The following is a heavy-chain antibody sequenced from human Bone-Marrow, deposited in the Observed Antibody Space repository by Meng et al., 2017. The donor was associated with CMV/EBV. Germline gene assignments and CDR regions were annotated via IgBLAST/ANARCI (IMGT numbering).Heavy chain of an antibody. CDR1: GVSFSGYY. J-gene: IGHJ4*02. CDR3: ARWALGIGDY. CDR2: INHSGST. Sequence: SETLSLTCAVYGVSFSGYYWSWIRQPPGKGLEWIGEINHSGSTNYNPSLKSRVTISVDTSKNQFSLKLSSVTAADTAVYYCARWALGIGDYWGQGTLVTVSS. D-gene: IGHD7-27*01. V-gene: IGHV4-34*01.